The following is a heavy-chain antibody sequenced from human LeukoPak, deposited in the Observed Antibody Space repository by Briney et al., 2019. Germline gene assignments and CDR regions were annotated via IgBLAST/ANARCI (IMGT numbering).Heavy chain of an antibody. CDR1: GFTFSNAW. V-gene: IGHV3-15*01. CDR3: VSGSDYLGIYYFDY. J-gene: IGHJ4*02. Sequence: GGSLRLSCAASGFTFSNAWMSWVRQAPGKGLEWVGRIKSKADGGTTDYAAPVKGRFSISRDDSKNTLFLQMSSLKTEDTAVYYCVSGSDYLGIYYFDYWGQGTLVTVSS. D-gene: IGHD3-10*01. CDR2: IKSKADGGTT.